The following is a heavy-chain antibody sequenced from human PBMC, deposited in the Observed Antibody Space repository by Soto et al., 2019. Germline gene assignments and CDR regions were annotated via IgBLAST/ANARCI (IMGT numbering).Heavy chain of an antibody. Sequence: SETLSLTCTVSGGSISSGGYYWSWICQHPGKGLEWIGYIYYSGSTYYNPSLKSRVTISVDTSKNQFSLKLSSVTAADTAVYYCARGVVVAATGGFDYWGQESLVTVS. J-gene: IGHJ4*02. D-gene: IGHD2-15*01. CDR1: GGSISSGGYY. CDR2: IYYSGST. V-gene: IGHV4-31*03. CDR3: ARGVVVAATGGFDY.